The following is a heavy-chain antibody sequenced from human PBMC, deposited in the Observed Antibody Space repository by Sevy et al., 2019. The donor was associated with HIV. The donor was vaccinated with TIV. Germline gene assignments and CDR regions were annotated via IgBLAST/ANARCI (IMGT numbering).Heavy chain of an antibody. V-gene: IGHV3-23*01. CDR3: AKDRPDYDFWSGYYTFDYYYYGMDV. J-gene: IGHJ6*02. D-gene: IGHD3-3*01. Sequence: GGSLRLSCAASGFTFSSYAMSWVRQAPGKGLEWVSAISGSGGSTYYADSVKGRFTISRDNSKNTRYLQMNSLRAEDTAVYYCAKDRPDYDFWSGYYTFDYYYYGMDVWGQGTTVTVSS. CDR1: GFTFSSYA. CDR2: ISGSGGST.